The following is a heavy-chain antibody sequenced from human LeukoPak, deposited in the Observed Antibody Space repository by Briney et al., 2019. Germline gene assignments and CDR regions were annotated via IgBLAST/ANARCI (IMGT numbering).Heavy chain of an antibody. CDR3: ARDVGTALVTGDY. Sequence: PSGTLSLTCGVSGGSISSNTLRSWVRQPPGRGLEWIGEIYHSESAKYNPSLKSRVTISVDKSKNQPSLKLISVTAADTAVYYCARDVGTALVTGDYWGQGTLVTVSS. V-gene: IGHV4-4*02. CDR2: IYHSESA. J-gene: IGHJ4*02. CDR1: GGSISSNTL. D-gene: IGHD5-18*01.